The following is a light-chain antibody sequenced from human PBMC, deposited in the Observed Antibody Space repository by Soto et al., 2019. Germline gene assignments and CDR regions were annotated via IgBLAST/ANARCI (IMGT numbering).Light chain of an antibody. Sequence: DIQMTQSPSSLSASVGDSVTLTCRASQRLFSFLNWYQQAPGRAPKLLISTAYKLQSGVPSRFSGSESGTEFTLTISSLQPEAFAIYFCQQTYSAPFTFRPGTKVDVK. CDR2: TAY. CDR3: QQTYSAPFT. V-gene: IGKV1-39*01. CDR1: QRLFSF. J-gene: IGKJ3*01.